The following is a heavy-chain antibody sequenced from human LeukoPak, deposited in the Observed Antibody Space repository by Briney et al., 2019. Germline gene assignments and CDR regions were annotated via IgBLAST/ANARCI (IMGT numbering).Heavy chain of an antibody. V-gene: IGHV4-4*02. CDR3: ARVPRSYYYYYYMDV. J-gene: IGHJ6*03. CDR1: GGSISSSNW. Sequence: SSGTLSLTCAVSGGSISSSNWWSWVRQPPGKGLEWIGEIYHSGSTNYNPSLKSRVTILVDKSKNQFSLKLSSVTAADTAVYYCARVPRSYYYYYYMDVWGKGTTVTVSS. CDR2: IYHSGST.